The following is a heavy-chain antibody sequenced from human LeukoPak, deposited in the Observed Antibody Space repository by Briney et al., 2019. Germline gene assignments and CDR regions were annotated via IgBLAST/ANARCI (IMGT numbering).Heavy chain of an antibody. CDR1: GFTFSSYS. J-gene: IGHJ4*02. Sequence: GGSLRLSCAASGFTFSSYSMNWVRQAPGKGLEWVSSISSSSSYIYYADSVKGRFTISRDNAKNSLYLQMNSLRAEDTAVYYCARDRDTYYCDSSGYYYFDYWGQGTLVTVSS. V-gene: IGHV3-21*01. CDR2: ISSSSSYI. CDR3: ARDRDTYYCDSSGYYYFDY. D-gene: IGHD3-22*01.